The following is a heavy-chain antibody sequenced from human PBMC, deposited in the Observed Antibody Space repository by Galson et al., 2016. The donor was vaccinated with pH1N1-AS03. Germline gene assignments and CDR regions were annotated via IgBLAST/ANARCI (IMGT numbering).Heavy chain of an antibody. CDR3: ASSRIAAHTHYYHGIDV. V-gene: IGHV5-51*01. D-gene: IGHD6-6*01. Sequence: QSGAEVKKPGESLKISCKGSGHIFANYWIGWVRQTPGKGLEWMGLIYPGDSDTRYSPSFQGQVTLPADKSLSTAYLQWSSLKASDTAMYYCASSRIAAHTHYYHGIDVWGQGTTVTVSS. CDR2: IYPGDSDT. CDR1: GHIFANYW. J-gene: IGHJ6*02.